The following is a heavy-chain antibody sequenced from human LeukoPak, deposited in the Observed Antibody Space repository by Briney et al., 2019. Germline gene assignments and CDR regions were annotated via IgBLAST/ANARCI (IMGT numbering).Heavy chain of an antibody. CDR2: IIPIFGTA. D-gene: IGHD2-15*01. CDR1: GGTFSSYA. J-gene: IGHJ5*02. V-gene: IGHV1-69*01. Sequence: SVKVSCKASGGTFSSYAISWVRQAPGRGLEWMGGIIPIFGTANYAQKFQGRVTITADESTSTAYMELSSLRSEDTAVYYCARSRPPIVVVVAAPQYNWFDPWGQGTLVTVSS. CDR3: ARSRPPIVVVVAAPQYNWFDP.